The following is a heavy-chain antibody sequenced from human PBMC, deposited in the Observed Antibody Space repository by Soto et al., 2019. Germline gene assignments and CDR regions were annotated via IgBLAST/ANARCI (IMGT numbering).Heavy chain of an antibody. CDR3: ARQEPYDSSGYYYGRFDY. Sequence: GESLKISCKGSGYSFTSYWIGWVRQMPGKGLEWMGIIYPGDSDTRYSPSFQGQVTISADKSISTAYLQWSSLKASDTAMYYCARQEPYDSSGYYYGRFDYWGQGTLVTVSS. D-gene: IGHD3-22*01. CDR2: IYPGDSDT. J-gene: IGHJ4*02. V-gene: IGHV5-51*01. CDR1: GYSFTSYW.